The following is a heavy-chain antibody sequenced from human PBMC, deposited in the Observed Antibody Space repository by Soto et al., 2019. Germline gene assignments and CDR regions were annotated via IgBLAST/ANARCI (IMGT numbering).Heavy chain of an antibody. CDR2: IYSGGST. D-gene: IGHD5-18*01. J-gene: IGHJ4*02. V-gene: IGHV3-66*04. Sequence: EVQLVESGGGLVQPGGSLRLSCAASGVTVSSNYMSWVRQAPGKGLEWVSVIYSGGSTYYADSVKDRFTIYRDNSKNTLDLQMNSLRAEDTAVYYCARHGYNYGGGYFDYWGQGTLVTVAS. CDR3: ARHGYNYGGGYFDY. CDR1: GVTVSSNY.